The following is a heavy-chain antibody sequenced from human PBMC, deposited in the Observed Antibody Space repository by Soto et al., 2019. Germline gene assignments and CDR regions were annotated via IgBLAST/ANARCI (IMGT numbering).Heavy chain of an antibody. J-gene: IGHJ5*02. CDR2: LNPSGGST. CDR1: GYTFTSYY. D-gene: IGHD3-3*01. V-gene: IGHV1-46*01. CDR3: ARDRSHITIFGGTFEP. Sequence: AASVKGSCKASGYTFTSYYMHWVRQAPGQGLEWMGILNPSGGSTSYAQKFQGRVNMTRDTSTSTVYMELSSLRSEDTAVYYCARDRSHITIFGGTFEPWGQGTMVTVSS.